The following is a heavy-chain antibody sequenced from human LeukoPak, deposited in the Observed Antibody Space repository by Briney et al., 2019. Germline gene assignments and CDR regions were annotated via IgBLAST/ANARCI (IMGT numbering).Heavy chain of an antibody. Sequence: SETLSLTCTVSGGSISSGDYYWSWIRQPPGKGLEWIAYMYYSGSTYYNPSLKSRVTMSADTSKDQLSLKLSSVTAADTDVYYWARPCYCDSRIDPWGQGILVTVSS. V-gene: IGHV4-30-4*01. CDR2: MYYSGST. J-gene: IGHJ5*02. CDR3: ARPCYCDSRIDP. CDR1: GGSISSGDYY. D-gene: IGHD3-22*01.